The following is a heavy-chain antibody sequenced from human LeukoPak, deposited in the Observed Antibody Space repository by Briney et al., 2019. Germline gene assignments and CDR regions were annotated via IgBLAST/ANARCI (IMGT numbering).Heavy chain of an antibody. CDR1: GFTFSSYV. D-gene: IGHD2/OR15-2a*01. CDR3: ARGRREDPPYTTSYFFDP. V-gene: IGHV3-23*01. J-gene: IGHJ5*02. Sequence: GGSLRLSCAASGFTFSSYVMSWVRQAPGKGLEWVSSISNSGGSTYYADSAKGRFTISRDDSKNTVYLQMNSLRVEDTALYYCARGRREDPPYTTSYFFDPWGQGTLVTVSS. CDR2: ISNSGGST.